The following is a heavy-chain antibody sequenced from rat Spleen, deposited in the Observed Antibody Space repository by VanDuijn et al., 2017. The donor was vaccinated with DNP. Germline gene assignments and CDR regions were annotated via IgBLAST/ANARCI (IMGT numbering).Heavy chain of an antibody. V-gene: IGHV5-20*01. CDR2: ISYDGSST. Sequence: EVQLVESGGGLVQPGRSMKLSCAASGFTFSNYDMAWVRQAPTKGLEWVASISYDGSSTYHRDSVKGRFTISRDNAKSPLYLQMDSLRSEDTATYYCTTGVVDYWGQGVMVTVSS. CDR3: TTGVVDY. J-gene: IGHJ2*01. CDR1: GFTFSNYD. D-gene: IGHD1-1*01.